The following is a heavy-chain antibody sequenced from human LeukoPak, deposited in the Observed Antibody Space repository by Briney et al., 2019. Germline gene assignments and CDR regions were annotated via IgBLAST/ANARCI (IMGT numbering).Heavy chain of an antibody. V-gene: IGHV3-23*01. CDR3: AKRVSYSNSPFDY. D-gene: IGHD4-11*01. J-gene: IGHJ4*02. Sequence: SVEEPRVGFDSKSRRSVCQAPRKWLGWVSGISTSADSTYYADSVKGRFTISRDNSKNTLYLQMNSLRAEDTAVYYCAKRVSYSNSPFDYWGQGTLVTVSS. CDR1: RVGFDSKS. CDR2: ISTSADST.